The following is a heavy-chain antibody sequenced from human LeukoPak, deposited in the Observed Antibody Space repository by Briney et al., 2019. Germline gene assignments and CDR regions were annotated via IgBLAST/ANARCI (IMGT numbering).Heavy chain of an antibody. CDR2: ISGSGGST. CDR3: AKRGVTGYKEAFDY. Sequence: GGSLRLSCAASGFTFSSYAMSWVRQAPGKGLEWVSAISGSGGSTYYADSVKGRFTISRDNSKTTLHLQMNSLRAEDTAVYYCAKRGVTGYKEAFDYWGQGTLVTVSS. D-gene: IGHD3-9*01. CDR1: GFTFSSYA. V-gene: IGHV3-23*01. J-gene: IGHJ4*02.